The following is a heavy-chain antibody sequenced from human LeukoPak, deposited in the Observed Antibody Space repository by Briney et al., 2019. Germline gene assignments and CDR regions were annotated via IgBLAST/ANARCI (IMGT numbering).Heavy chain of an antibody. CDR1: GYTFPSYG. CDR3: ARDGHLVRGVRYYYGMDV. Sequence: ASVKVSCKASGYTFPSYGISWVRQAPGQGLEWMGWISAYNGNTYYAQKLQGRVPMTTDTSTSTAYMELRSLRSDDTAVYYCARDGHLVRGVRYYYGMDVWGQGTTVTVSS. J-gene: IGHJ6*02. V-gene: IGHV1-18*01. D-gene: IGHD6-6*01. CDR2: ISAYNGNT.